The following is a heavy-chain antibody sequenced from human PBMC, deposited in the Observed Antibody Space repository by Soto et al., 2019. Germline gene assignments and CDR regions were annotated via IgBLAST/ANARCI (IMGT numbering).Heavy chain of an antibody. V-gene: IGHV4-31*02. CDR3: ARANYGQWLDF. D-gene: IGHD6-19*01. CDR2: ISYSGST. Sequence: WTWIRQHPEKGLEWVGYISYSGSTYYNPSLKSRISMSSDTSKNQFSLKLNSVTAADTAVYYCARANYGQWLDFWGQGTLVTVSS. J-gene: IGHJ4*02.